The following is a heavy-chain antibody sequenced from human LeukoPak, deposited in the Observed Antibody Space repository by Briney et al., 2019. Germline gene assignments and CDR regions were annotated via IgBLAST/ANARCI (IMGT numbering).Heavy chain of an antibody. V-gene: IGHV3-30*02. Sequence: GGSLRLSCAASGFTFSDHYMDWVRQAPGKGLEWVAVIWYGGSNKYYADSVKGRFTISRDNSKNTLYLQMNSLRAEDTAVYYCAKSLSEEQLVALDYWGQGTLVTVSS. CDR1: GFTFSDHY. CDR2: IWYGGSNK. CDR3: AKSLSEEQLVALDY. J-gene: IGHJ4*02. D-gene: IGHD6-6*01.